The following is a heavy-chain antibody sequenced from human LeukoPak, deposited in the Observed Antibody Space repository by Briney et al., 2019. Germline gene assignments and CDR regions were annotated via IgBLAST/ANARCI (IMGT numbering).Heavy chain of an antibody. J-gene: IGHJ5*02. CDR3: ARACIAAQGFDP. Sequence: SETLSLTCTVSGGSISSSSYYWGWIRQPPGKGLEWIGRIYYSGSTYYNPSLKSRVTISVDTSKDQFSLKLSSVTAADTAVYYCARACIAAQGFDPWGQGTLVTVSS. V-gene: IGHV4-39*01. CDR1: GGSISSSSYY. CDR2: IYYSGST. D-gene: IGHD6-6*01.